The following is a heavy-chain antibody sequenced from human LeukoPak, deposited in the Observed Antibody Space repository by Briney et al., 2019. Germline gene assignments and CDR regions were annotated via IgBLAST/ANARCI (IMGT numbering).Heavy chain of an antibody. Sequence: GGSLRLSCAPSEFSFSSRWMHWVRQAPGKGVVWVSRIIIDGSSISYADSVKGRFTISRDNSKNTLYLQINSLRAEDTAVYYCAKADIVATMPHFDYWGQGTLVTVSS. CDR1: EFSFSSRW. J-gene: IGHJ4*02. V-gene: IGHV3-74*01. CDR3: AKADIVATMPHFDY. D-gene: IGHD5-12*01. CDR2: IIIDGSSI.